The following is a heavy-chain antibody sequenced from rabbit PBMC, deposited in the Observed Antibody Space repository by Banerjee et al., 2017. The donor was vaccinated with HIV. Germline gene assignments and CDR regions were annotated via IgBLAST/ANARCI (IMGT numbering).Heavy chain of an antibody. Sequence: QEQLVESGGGLVTLGGSLKLSCKASGIDFSSYGISWVRQAPGKGLEWIAYIYPDYGSTVYATWAKGRFTISKASSTTVTLQMTSLTAADTATYFCARDLAGVIGWNFDLWGPGTLVTVS. CDR1: GIDFSSYG. D-gene: IGHD4-1*01. J-gene: IGHJ4*01. CDR2: IYPDYGST. CDR3: ARDLAGVIGWNFDL. V-gene: IGHV1S45*01.